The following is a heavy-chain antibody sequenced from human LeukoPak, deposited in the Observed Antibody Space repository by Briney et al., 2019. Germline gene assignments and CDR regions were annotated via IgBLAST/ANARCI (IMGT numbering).Heavy chain of an antibody. CDR1: GYSFTSYW. CDR3: ARPWRMGVGATYFDY. Sequence: GESLKISCKGSGYSFTSYWIGWVRQMPGKGLEWMGIIYPGDSDTRYSPSFQGQVTISADKSISTAYLQWSSLKASDTAMYYCARPWRMGVGATYFDYWGQGTLVTVSS. CDR2: IYPGDSDT. D-gene: IGHD1-26*01. V-gene: IGHV5-51*01. J-gene: IGHJ4*02.